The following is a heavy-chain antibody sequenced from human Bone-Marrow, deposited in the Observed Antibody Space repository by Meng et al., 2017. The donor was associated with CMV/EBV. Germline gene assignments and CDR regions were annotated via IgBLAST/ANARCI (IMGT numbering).Heavy chain of an antibody. Sequence: GESLKISCAASGFTFNTYAMHWVRQAPGRGLEWVAVMSYDGSNKYYADSVRGRFTISRDNSKNTLYLQMNSLRAEDTAVYYCARSLIVVAAAISYHYYGMDVWGQGTTVTFSS. CDR2: MSYDGSNK. V-gene: IGHV3-30-3*01. D-gene: IGHD2-2*01. CDR1: GFTFNTYA. J-gene: IGHJ6*02. CDR3: ARSLIVVAAAISYHYYGMDV.